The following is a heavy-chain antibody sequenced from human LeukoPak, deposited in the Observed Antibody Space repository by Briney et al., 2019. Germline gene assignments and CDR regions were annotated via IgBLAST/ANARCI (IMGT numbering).Heavy chain of an antibody. Sequence: GGSLRLSCAASGFTFSSYGMHWVRQAPGKGLEWVAVIWYDGSNKYYADSVKGRFTISRDNSKNTLYLQMNSRRAEDTAVYYCARDGPHDYGDLDYWGQGTLVTVSS. J-gene: IGHJ4*02. CDR3: ARDGPHDYGDLDY. CDR2: IWYDGSNK. V-gene: IGHV3-33*01. CDR1: GFTFSSYG. D-gene: IGHD4-17*01.